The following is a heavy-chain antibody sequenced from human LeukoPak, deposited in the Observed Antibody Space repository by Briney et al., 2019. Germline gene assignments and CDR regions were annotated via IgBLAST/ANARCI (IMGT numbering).Heavy chain of an antibody. CDR3: ATLDLEKGFDY. CDR2: ISPYNGNT. Sequence: ASVKVSCKASGYTFTNYGIDWLRQAPGQGLERMGWISPYNGNTDYAQKFQGRVTMTTDTSTSTAYMELRSLRSDDTAMYYCATLDLEKGFDYWGQGTLVTVSS. V-gene: IGHV1-18*01. CDR1: GYTFTNYG. D-gene: IGHD1-1*01. J-gene: IGHJ4*02.